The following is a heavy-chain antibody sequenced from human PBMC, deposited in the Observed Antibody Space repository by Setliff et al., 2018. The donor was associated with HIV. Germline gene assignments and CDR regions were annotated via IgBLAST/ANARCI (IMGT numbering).Heavy chain of an antibody. D-gene: IGHD4-4*01. Sequence: SVKVSCKASGGTFSSYAISWVRQAPGQGLEWMGGIIPIFGAPHYAQKFQDRVTITTDESTSTAYMEVSSLRSEDTAVYYCVRDRRRDDYNVDSYYHYYMDVWGKGTTVTVSS. V-gene: IGHV1-69*05. J-gene: IGHJ6*03. CDR2: IIPIFGAP. CDR3: VRDRRRDDYNVDSYYHYYMDV. CDR1: GGTFSSYA.